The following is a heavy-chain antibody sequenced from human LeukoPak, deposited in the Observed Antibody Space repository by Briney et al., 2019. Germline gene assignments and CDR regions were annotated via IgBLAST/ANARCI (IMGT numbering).Heavy chain of an antibody. V-gene: IGHV3-7*01. Sequence: GGSLRLSCEASGFTFSNYWMSWVRKTPGKGLEWVANINQDGSAKNYVDSVEGRSTISRDNAKNSLYLQMNSLGAEDTAVYYCAKSMAGTFDYWGQGTLVTVSS. J-gene: IGHJ4*02. CDR3: AKSMAGTFDY. CDR2: INQDGSAK. D-gene: IGHD6-19*01. CDR1: GFTFSNYW.